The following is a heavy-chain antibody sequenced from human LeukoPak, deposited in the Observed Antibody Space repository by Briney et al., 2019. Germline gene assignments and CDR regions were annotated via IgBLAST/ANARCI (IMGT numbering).Heavy chain of an antibody. V-gene: IGHV1-2*02. CDR3: ARDDNQGYCSGGSCYSSLSQYGMDV. D-gene: IGHD2-15*01. J-gene: IGHJ6*04. CDR2: INPNSGGT. CDR1: GYTFTGYY. Sequence: ASVKVSCKASGYTFTGYYMHWVRQAPGQGLEWMGWINPNSGGTNYAQKFQGGVTMTRDTSISTAYMELSRLRSEDTAVYYCARDDNQGYCSGGSCYSSLSQYGMDVWGKGTTVTVSS.